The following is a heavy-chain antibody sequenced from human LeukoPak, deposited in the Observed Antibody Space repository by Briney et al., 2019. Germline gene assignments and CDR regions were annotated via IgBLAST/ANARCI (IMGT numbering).Heavy chain of an antibody. D-gene: IGHD3-22*01. CDR3: ARDSLYDDNGYYHYFDY. CDR1: GFIFSTYG. J-gene: IGHJ4*02. Sequence: PGRSLRLSCAASGFIFSTYGMHWVRQAPGKGLEWVAMIWYDASGQHYADSVKGRFTISRGTSKNTLYLQMNSLRAEDTAVYFCARDSLYDDNGYYHYFDYWGQGTLVTVSS. V-gene: IGHV3-33*01. CDR2: IWYDASGQ.